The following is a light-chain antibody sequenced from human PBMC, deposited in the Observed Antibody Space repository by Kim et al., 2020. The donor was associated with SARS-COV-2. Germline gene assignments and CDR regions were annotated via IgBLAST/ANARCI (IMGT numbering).Light chain of an antibody. CDR2: EVS. Sequence: QSTTTACTETSSDVGGYNYVSWYQQHPGKAPKLIIYEVSKRPSGVPDRFSGSKSGNTASLTVSGLQAEDEADYYCSSYAGSNNLVFGGGTQLTVL. V-gene: IGLV2-8*01. CDR1: SSDVGGYNY. J-gene: IGLJ2*01. CDR3: SSYAGSNNLV.